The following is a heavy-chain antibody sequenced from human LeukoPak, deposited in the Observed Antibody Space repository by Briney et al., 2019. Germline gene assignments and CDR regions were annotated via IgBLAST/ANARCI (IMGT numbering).Heavy chain of an antibody. Sequence: GASVKVSCKASGYTFTGYYMHWVRQAPGQGLECMGRINPNSGGTNYAQRFQGRVTMTRDTSISTAYMELSRLRSDDTAVYYCASLGEVATKPKPGYYYVDVWGKGTTVTVSS. D-gene: IGHD5-24*01. CDR2: INPNSGGT. J-gene: IGHJ6*03. CDR1: GYTFTGYY. V-gene: IGHV1-2*06. CDR3: ASLGEVATKPKPGYYYVDV.